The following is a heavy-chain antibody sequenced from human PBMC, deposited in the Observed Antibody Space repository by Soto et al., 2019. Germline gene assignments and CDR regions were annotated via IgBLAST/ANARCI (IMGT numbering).Heavy chain of an antibody. D-gene: IGHD1-26*01. CDR2: ISGSGGTT. V-gene: IGHV3-23*01. Sequence: GGSLRLSCATSRFSFSNFAVNWFRQAPGKGLEWVSTISGSGGTTYYADSVKGRFTISRDNSKDTLYLQMNRLRDEDTAVYYCAKIGPSVGATGPYDSFDYGGQGTMVPVYS. J-gene: IGHJ4*02. CDR3: AKIGPSVGATGPYDSFDY. CDR1: RFSFSNFA.